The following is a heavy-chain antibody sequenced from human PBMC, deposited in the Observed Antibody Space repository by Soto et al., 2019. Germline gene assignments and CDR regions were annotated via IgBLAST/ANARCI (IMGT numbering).Heavy chain of an antibody. D-gene: IGHD2-21*01. J-gene: IGHJ4*02. CDR3: ARDKIPGLFDY. V-gene: IGHV4-34*01. Sequence: QVQLQQWGAGLLKPSETLSLTCAVYGGSFSGYYWTWIRQPPGTGLAWIGEINHSGSTNYSPSLKSRDAIPVDTSKNQFSLTLTSVTAAATAVSYCARDKIPGLFDYWGQGTLVTVSS. CDR2: INHSGST. CDR1: GGSFSGYY.